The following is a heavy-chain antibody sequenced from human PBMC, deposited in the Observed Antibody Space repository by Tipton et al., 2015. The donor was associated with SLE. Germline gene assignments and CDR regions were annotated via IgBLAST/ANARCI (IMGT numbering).Heavy chain of an antibody. D-gene: IGHD4-17*01. J-gene: IGHJ5*02. V-gene: IGHV3-21*03. CDR3: ARGRPYSYGDYVRWFDP. CDR1: GFTFSSYS. CDR2: ISSSSSYI. Sequence: SLRLSCAASGFTFSSYSMNWVRQAPGKGLEWVSSISSSSSYIYYADSVKGRFTISRDNAKNSLYLQMNSLRAEDTAVYYCARGRPYSYGDYVRWFDPWGQGTLVTVSS.